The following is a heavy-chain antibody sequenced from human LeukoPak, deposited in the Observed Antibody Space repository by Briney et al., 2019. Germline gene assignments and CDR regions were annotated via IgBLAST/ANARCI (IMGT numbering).Heavy chain of an antibody. V-gene: IGHV4-30-4*01. D-gene: IGHD3-9*01. J-gene: IGHJ4*02. CDR3: ARELRYFDWLYFDY. Sequence: PSQTLSLTCTVSGGSISSGDYYWRWIRQPPGKGLEWIGYIYYSGSTYYSPSLKSRVTISVDTSKNQFSLKLSSVTAADTAVYYCARELRYFDWLYFDYWGQGTLVTVSS. CDR2: IYYSGST. CDR1: GGSISSGDYY.